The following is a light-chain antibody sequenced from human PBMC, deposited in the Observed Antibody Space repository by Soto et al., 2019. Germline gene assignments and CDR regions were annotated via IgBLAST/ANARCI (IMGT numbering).Light chain of an antibody. V-gene: IGKV3-15*01. CDR1: QSVSSN. J-gene: IGKJ2*01. Sequence: EIVMTQSPATLSVSPGERATLSCRASQSVSSNLAWYQQKPGQAPRLLIYGASTRATGIPARFSGSGSGTEFTLTISRLQSEDFAVYYCQQYNNWRAAYPFGQGTKLEIK. CDR3: QQYNNWRAAYP. CDR2: GAS.